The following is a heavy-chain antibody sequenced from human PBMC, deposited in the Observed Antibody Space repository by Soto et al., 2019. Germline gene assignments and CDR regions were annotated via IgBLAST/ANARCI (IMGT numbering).Heavy chain of an antibody. J-gene: IGHJ4*02. D-gene: IGHD3-3*01. Sequence: GGSLRLSCAASGFTFSSYGMHWVRQAPGKGLEWVAVISYDGSNKYYADSVKGRFTISRDNSKNTLYLQMNSLRAEDTAVYYCAKDPGGYDFWSGYWGQGTLVTV. CDR2: ISYDGSNK. CDR1: GFTFSSYG. CDR3: AKDPGGYDFWSGY. V-gene: IGHV3-30*18.